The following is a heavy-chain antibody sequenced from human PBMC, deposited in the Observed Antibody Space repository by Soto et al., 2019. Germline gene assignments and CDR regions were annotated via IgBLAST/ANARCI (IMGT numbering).Heavy chain of an antibody. CDR2: IYAGDSDT. D-gene: IGHD2-15*01. J-gene: IGHJ5*02. CDR3: ARGQFGGNPRLAFDP. V-gene: IGHV5-51*01. CDR1: GYSFTTYW. Sequence: SLKISCKGSGYSFTTYWIGWVRQMPGKGLEWMGIIYAGDSDTRYSPSFQGQVTISVDRSISTAYLQWSSLKASDTAIYYCARGQFGGNPRLAFDPWGQGTLVTVSS.